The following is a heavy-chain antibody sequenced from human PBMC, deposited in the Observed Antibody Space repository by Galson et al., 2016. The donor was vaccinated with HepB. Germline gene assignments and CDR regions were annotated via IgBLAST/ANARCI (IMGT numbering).Heavy chain of an antibody. CDR3: ARRQVMVGSRDWFDP. J-gene: IGHJ5*02. Sequence: QSGAEVKKPGQSLKISCQGSGYSFSSYWIGWVHQMSGKGLEWVGIIYPGDSYTTYSPSFQGQVTISADKSISTAYLQWRSLKASNTAMYYCARRQVMVGSRDWFDPWGQGTLVTVSS. CDR2: IYPGDSYT. D-gene: IGHD1-26*01. CDR1: GYSFSSYW. V-gene: IGHV5-51*07.